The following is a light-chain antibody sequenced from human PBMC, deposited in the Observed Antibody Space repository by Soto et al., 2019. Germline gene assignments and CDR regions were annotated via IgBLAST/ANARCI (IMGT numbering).Light chain of an antibody. CDR1: QGISDY. Sequence: DIQLTQSPSFLSASVGDRVTITCRASQGISDYLAWYQQKPGNAPKLLIYGTSTLQSEVPSRFSGSGSGTEFTLTISSLQPEDFATYFCQQLKTYPLTFGGGTRVEIQ. CDR2: GTS. V-gene: IGKV1-9*01. J-gene: IGKJ4*01. CDR3: QQLKTYPLT.